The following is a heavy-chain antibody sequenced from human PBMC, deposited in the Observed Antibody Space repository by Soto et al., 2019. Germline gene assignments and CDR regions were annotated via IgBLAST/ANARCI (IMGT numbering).Heavy chain of an antibody. J-gene: IGHJ4*02. CDR2: IWYDGSNK. Sequence: VAVIWYDGSNKYYADSVKGRFTISRDNSKNTLYLQMNSLRAEDTAVYYCARDLRIAAAGTVGYWGQGTLVTVSS. D-gene: IGHD6-13*01. CDR3: ARDLRIAAAGTVGY. V-gene: IGHV3-33*01.